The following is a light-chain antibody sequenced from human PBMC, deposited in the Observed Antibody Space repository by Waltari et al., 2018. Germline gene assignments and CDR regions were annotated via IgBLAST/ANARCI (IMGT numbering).Light chain of an antibody. CDR1: QSVLSSSNNKNY. CDR3: QQHYSSPRT. V-gene: IGKV4-1*01. J-gene: IGKJ1*01. Sequence: DIVMTQSPDSLALSLGERATINCKSGQSVLSSSNNKNYLSWYQQKPGQPPKRLIYWASTRQSGVPGRFSGSGSGTDFTLTISSLQAEDVAVYYCQQHYSSPRTFGQGTKVEVK. CDR2: WAS.